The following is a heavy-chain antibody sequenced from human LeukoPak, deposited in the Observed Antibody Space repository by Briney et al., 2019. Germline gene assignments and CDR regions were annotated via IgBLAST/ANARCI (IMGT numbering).Heavy chain of an antibody. D-gene: IGHD1-1*01. CDR1: GFTFNIYA. V-gene: IGHV3-30*01. CDR3: ATDSRPTL. J-gene: IGHJ4*02. Sequence: GGSLRLSCAASGFTFNIYAIHWVRQAPGKGLEWVAVISYDGSDKYYADSVKGRFTISRDNSKNTLYLQMNSLRAQDTALYYCATDSRPTLWGQGTLVTVSS. CDR2: ISYDGSDK.